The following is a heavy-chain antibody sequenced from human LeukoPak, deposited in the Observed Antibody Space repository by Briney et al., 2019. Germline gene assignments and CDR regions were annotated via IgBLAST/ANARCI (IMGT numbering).Heavy chain of an antibody. V-gene: IGHV4-39*01. CDR3: ARYPKSYSSGWTALDI. CDR2: IFYTGNT. CDR1: GGSISSNIYY. D-gene: IGHD6-19*01. J-gene: IGHJ3*02. Sequence: SETLSLTCTVSGGSISSNIYYWAWIRQPPGKGLEWIGSIFYTGNTYYNPSLQSRVTVSVDTSQNQFSLRLSSVTAADTAVYYCARYPKSYSSGWTALDIWGQGTMVTVSS.